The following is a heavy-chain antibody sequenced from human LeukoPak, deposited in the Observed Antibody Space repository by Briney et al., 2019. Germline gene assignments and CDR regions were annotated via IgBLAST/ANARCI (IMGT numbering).Heavy chain of an antibody. CDR3: ARDYPYSSGWYASNSCSFDY. D-gene: IGHD6-19*01. CDR1: GYTFTGYY. Sequence: ASVKVSCKASGYTFTGYYMHWVRQAPGQGLEWMGWSNPNSGGTNYQGRVTMSRDTSISTAYMELSRLRSDDTAVYYCARDYPYSSGWYASNSCSFDYWGQGTLVTVSS. V-gene: IGHV1-2*02. J-gene: IGHJ4*02. CDR2: SNPNSGGT.